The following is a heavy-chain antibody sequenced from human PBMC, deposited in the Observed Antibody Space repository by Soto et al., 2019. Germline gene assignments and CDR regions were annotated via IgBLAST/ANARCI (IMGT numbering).Heavy chain of an antibody. V-gene: IGHV1-3*01. CDR2: INAGNGNT. CDR1: GYTFTSYA. CDR3: ARDLRSGSYYVFFDY. D-gene: IGHD1-26*01. J-gene: IGHJ4*02. Sequence: ASVKVSCKASGYTFTSYAMHWVRQAPGQRLEWMGWINAGNGNTKYSQKFQGRVTITRDTSASTAYIELSSLRSEDTAVYYCARDLRSGSYYVFFDYWGQGTLVTVSS.